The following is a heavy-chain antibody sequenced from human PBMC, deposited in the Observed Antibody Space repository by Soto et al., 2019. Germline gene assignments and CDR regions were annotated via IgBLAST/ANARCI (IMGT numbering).Heavy chain of an antibody. D-gene: IGHD3-16*01. CDR2: INPSGGST. CDR1: GYTFTSYY. J-gene: IGHJ6*02. Sequence: ASVKVSCKASGYTFTSYYMHWVRQAPGQGLEWMGIINPSGGSTSYAQKLQGRVTMTRDTSTSTVYMELSSLRSEDTAVSYWAIAGSRGIYGYYYGMDVWGQWTNVIFSS. CDR3: AIAGSRGIYGYYYGMDV. V-gene: IGHV1-46*01.